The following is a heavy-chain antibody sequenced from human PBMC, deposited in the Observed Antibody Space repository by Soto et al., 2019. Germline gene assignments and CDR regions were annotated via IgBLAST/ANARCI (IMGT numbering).Heavy chain of an antibody. J-gene: IGHJ4*02. CDR2: ISYDGSNK. CDR1: GFTFSSYA. CDR3: ARGPSSLTRFDY. V-gene: IGHV3-30-3*01. Sequence: LRLSCAASGFTFSSYAIHWVRQAPGKGLEWVAVISYDGSNKYYADSVKGRFTISRDNSKNTLYPQMNSLRAEDTAVYYCARGPSSLTRFDYWGQGTLVTVS. D-gene: IGHD2-2*01.